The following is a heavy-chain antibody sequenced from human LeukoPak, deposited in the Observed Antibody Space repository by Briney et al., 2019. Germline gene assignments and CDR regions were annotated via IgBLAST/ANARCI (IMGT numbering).Heavy chain of an antibody. V-gene: IGHV4-4*07. D-gene: IGHD2-15*01. CDR3: ARSQEYCSGGSCYEDWFDP. CDR1: GGSIGSYY. CDR2: IYTSGST. Sequence: SETLSLTCTVSGGSIGSYYWSWIRQPAGKGLEWIGRIYTSGSTNYNPSLKSRVTISVDTSKNQFSLKLSSVTAADTAVYYCARSQEYCSGGSCYEDWFDPWGQGTLVTVSS. J-gene: IGHJ5*02.